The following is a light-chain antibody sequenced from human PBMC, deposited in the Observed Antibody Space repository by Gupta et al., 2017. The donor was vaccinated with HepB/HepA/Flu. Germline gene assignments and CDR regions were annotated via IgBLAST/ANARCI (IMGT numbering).Light chain of an antibody. CDR2: GNN. J-gene: IGLJ2*01. Sequence: TCQGDSLRNYYASWFQQKPGQAPKLVLYGNNIQPSGLPDRLSGSNSGNTASMTIAVTQAEDEADYYCNCRDSSGNVVFGGGTRLTVL. V-gene: IGLV3-19*01. CDR1: SLRNYY. CDR3: NCRDSSGNVV.